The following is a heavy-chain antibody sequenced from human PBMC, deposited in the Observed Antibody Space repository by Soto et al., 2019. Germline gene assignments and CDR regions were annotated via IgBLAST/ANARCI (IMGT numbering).Heavy chain of an antibody. Sequence: ASVKVSCKTSGYTFSNNGLSWVRQVPGQGLEWMGWISAYNGNTNYAQKFQGRVSLTADTSTSTAYMELRSLRSDDTAVYFCASDWVNEPMVIDFSGQATLVTVSS. V-gene: IGHV1-18*01. J-gene: IGHJ4*02. CDR1: GYTFSNNG. CDR2: ISAYNGNT. CDR3: ASDWVNEPMVIDF. D-gene: IGHD5-18*01.